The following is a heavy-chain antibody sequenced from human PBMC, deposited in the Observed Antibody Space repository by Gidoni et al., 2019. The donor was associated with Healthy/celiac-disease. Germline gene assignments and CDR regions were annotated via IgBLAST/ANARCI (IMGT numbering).Heavy chain of an antibody. V-gene: IGHV1-18*04. D-gene: IGHD4-17*01. J-gene: IGHJ6*02. Sequence: QVQLVQSGAAVKKPGASVKVSCKASGYTFTSYGIRWVRQAPGQGLEWMGWISAYNGNTNYAQKLQGRVTMTTDTSTSTAYMELRSLRSDDTAVYYCARDPWDYGDYGPRRPGDGIFSYGMDVWGQGTTVTVSS. CDR1: GYTFTSYG. CDR2: ISAYNGNT. CDR3: ARDPWDYGDYGPRRPGDGIFSYGMDV.